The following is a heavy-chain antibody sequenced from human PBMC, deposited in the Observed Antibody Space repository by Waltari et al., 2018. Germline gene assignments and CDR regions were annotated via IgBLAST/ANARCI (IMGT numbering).Heavy chain of an antibody. Sequence: QLQLQESGPGLVKPSETLALTCTVSGASITSSRHYLVWFRQSPGKGLDWLGTIYYTGETDYSPSHESRVTISADASRNQFSLSLTSVTAADAGVFYCVRAFRTGMNPSRGYFDFWGPGILVTVSS. V-gene: IGHV4-39*07. J-gene: IGHJ4*02. CDR3: VRAFRTGMNPSRGYFDF. D-gene: IGHD1-1*01. CDR2: IYYTGET. CDR1: GASITSSRHY.